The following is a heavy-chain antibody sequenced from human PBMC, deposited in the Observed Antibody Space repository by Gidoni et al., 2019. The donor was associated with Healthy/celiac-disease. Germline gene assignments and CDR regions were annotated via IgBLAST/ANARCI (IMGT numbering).Heavy chain of an antibody. CDR2: IDPSDSYT. V-gene: IGHV5-10-1*03. D-gene: IGHD1-26*01. J-gene: IGHJ6*02. CDR3: ARRSGSPLPYYYYGMDV. CDR1: GYSFTSYW. Sequence: EVQLVQSGAEVKKPGESLRISCQGSGYSFTSYWISWVRQMPGKGLEWMGRIDPSDSYTNYSPSFQGHVTISADKSISTAYLQWSSLKASDTAMYYCARRSGSPLPYYYYGMDVWGQGTTVTVSS.